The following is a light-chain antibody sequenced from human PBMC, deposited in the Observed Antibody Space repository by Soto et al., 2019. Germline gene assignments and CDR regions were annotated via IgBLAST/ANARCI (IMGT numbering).Light chain of an antibody. J-gene: IGLJ2*01. CDR3: CSYAGRPV. Sequence: QSALTQPASVSGSPGQSITISCTGTSSDVGSYNLVSWYQQHPGKAPKLMIYEGSKRPSGVSNRFSGSKSGNTASLTISGLQAEDEADYYFCSYAGRPVFGGGTKLTVL. CDR1: SSDVGSYNL. V-gene: IGLV2-23*01. CDR2: EGS.